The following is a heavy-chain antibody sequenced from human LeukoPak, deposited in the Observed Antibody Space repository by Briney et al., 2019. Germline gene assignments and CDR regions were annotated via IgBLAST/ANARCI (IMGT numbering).Heavy chain of an antibody. CDR3: AKDRVVVPAATFDY. Sequence: GGSLRLSCAASGFTFSGYGMHWVRQAPGKGLEWVSAISGSGGSTYYADSVKGRFTISRDNSKNTLYLQMNSLRAEDTAVYYCAKDRVVVPAATFDYWGQGTLVTVSS. CDR2: ISGSGGST. CDR1: GFTFSGYG. D-gene: IGHD2-2*01. J-gene: IGHJ4*02. V-gene: IGHV3-23*01.